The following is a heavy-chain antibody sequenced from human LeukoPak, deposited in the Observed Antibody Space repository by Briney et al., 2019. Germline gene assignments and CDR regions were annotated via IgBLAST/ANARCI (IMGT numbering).Heavy chain of an antibody. CDR1: GFTFSSYS. CDR2: ISYDGSNK. CDR3: ARDIDDSEPLDC. J-gene: IGHJ4*02. Sequence: GGSLRLSCAASAASGFTFSSYSMHWVRQAPAKGLEWVAVISYDGSNKYYDDSVKGRFIVSRDNSKNTLYLQMNSLRAEDTALYYCARDIDDSEPLDCWGQGTLVTVSS. D-gene: IGHD3-22*01. V-gene: IGHV3-30-3*01.